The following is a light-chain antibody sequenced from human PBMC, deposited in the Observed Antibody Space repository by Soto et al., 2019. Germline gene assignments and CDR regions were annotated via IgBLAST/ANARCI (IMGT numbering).Light chain of an antibody. V-gene: IGKV1-39*01. J-gene: IGKJ5*01. CDR1: QTISNY. Sequence: DIQMTQSPSSLSASVGDRVTITCRASQTISNYLNWYQQKPGKAPKLLIYGASSLQSEVPSRFSGSGSGTDFTFTITSLQPDDCATYYCQQSYSTRITFGQGTRLEIK. CDR2: GAS. CDR3: QQSYSTRIT.